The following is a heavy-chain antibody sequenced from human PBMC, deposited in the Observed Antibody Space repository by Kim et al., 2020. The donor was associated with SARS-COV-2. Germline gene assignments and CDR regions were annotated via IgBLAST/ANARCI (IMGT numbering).Heavy chain of an antibody. Sequence: SETLSLTCTFSGGSMWRGGYYWGWIRQPPGKGLVWIGSIYYSGSTYYNPSLKSRVTISVDTSKNQFSLKLSSVTAADTAVYYCARHLEPGIAAAGARAPRALAYGMDVWGQGTTVTVSS. CDR3: ARHLEPGIAAAGARAPRALAYGMDV. J-gene: IGHJ6*02. CDR1: GGSMWRGGYY. D-gene: IGHD6-13*01. V-gene: IGHV4-39*01. CDR2: IYYSGST.